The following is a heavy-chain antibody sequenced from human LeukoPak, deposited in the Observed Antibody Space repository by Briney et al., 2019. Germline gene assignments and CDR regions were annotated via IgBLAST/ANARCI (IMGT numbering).Heavy chain of an antibody. Sequence: SVKVSCKASGGTFSSYAISWVRQAPGQGLEWMGGIIPIFGTANYAQKFQGRVTITTDESTSTAYMELSSLRSEDTVVYYCARDICSGGGDCYPNDYWGQGTLVTVSS. CDR3: ARDICSGGGDCYPNDY. J-gene: IGHJ4*02. CDR2: IIPIFGTA. V-gene: IGHV1-69*05. CDR1: GGTFSSYA. D-gene: IGHD2-21*02.